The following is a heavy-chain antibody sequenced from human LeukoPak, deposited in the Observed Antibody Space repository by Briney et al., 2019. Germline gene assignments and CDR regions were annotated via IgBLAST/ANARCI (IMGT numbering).Heavy chain of an antibody. Sequence: ASVKVSCKASGYTFTGYYMHWVRQAPGQGLEWMGWINPNSGGTNYAQKFQGRVTMTRDTSISTAYMELSRLRSDDTAVYYCARVRAVAGPDAFDIWGQGTMVTVSS. V-gene: IGHV1-2*02. CDR3: ARVRAVAGPDAFDI. D-gene: IGHD6-19*01. CDR2: INPNSGGT. CDR1: GYTFTGYY. J-gene: IGHJ3*02.